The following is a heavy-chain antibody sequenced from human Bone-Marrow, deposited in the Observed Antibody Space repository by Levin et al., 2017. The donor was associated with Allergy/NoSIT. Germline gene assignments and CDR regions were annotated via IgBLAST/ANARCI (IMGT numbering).Heavy chain of an antibody. Sequence: PGGSLRLSCAASGFTFSNYAMTWVRQAPGKGLEWVSALGGSGGTTYYADSVKGRFTISRDNSKNTLYLQMNSLRAEDTAVYYCAKHQGVGLGLGALNYFDPWGQGTLVTVSS. J-gene: IGHJ5*02. CDR2: LGGSGGTT. V-gene: IGHV3-23*01. CDR3: AKHQGVGLGLGALNYFDP. CDR1: GFTFSNYA. D-gene: IGHD5-18*01.